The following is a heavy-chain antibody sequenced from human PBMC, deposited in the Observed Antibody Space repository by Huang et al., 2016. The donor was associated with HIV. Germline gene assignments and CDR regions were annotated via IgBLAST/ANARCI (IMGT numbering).Heavy chain of an antibody. Sequence: EVQLVESGGGLVQPGGSLRLSCAAAGFSISSYWMHWLRQAPGKGLVGGARINSDVSSTSYAAAVKGRFTISRDNAKNTRYLQMNRLRAEDTAVYYCARDPRIQSWLNFFDYWGQGTLVSVSS. CDR3: ARDPRIQSWLNFFDY. D-gene: IGHD3-22*01. J-gene: IGHJ4*02. CDR2: INSDVSST. CDR1: GFSISSYW. V-gene: IGHV3-74*01.